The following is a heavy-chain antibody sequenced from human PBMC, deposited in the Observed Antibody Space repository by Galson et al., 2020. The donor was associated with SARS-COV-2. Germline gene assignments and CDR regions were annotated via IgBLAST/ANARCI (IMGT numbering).Heavy chain of an antibody. CDR2: IYSGGNT. CDR1: GLTVSSNY. J-gene: IGHJ6*02. CDR3: ARDRREQKVVMIVSCYYYFGMDV. V-gene: IGHV3-66*01. D-gene: IGHD2-21*01. Sequence: TGGSLRLSCAASGLTVSSNYMSWVRQAPGKGLEWVSIIYSGGNTYYADSVKGRFTIFRDNYTKTVYLQMNSLRAEDTAVYYCARDRREQKVVMIVSCYYYFGMDVWGPGTTVTVSS.